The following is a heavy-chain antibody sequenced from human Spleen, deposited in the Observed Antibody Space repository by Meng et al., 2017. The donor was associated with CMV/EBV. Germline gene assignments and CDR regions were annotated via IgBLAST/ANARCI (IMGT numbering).Heavy chain of an antibody. CDR3: ARLSRDGYNLWHFDY. J-gene: IGHJ4*02. CDR1: GFTFSSYW. V-gene: IGHV3-7*01. CDR2: IKQDGSEK. Sequence: GGSLRLSCAASGFTFSSYWMSWVRQAPGKGLEWVANIKQDGSEKYYVDSVKGRFTISRDNAKNSLHLQMNSLRAEDTAVYYCARLSRDGYNLWHFDYWGQGTLVTVSS. D-gene: IGHD5-24*01.